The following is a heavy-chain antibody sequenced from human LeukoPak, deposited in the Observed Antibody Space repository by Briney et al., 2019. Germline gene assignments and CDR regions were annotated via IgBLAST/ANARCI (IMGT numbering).Heavy chain of an antibody. CDR3: AKRSPSGTFYFDY. D-gene: IGHD1-26*01. CDR1: GFTSSSYA. Sequence: PGGSLRLSCAASGFTSSSYALSWVRQSPGEGLEWVSSIGFRVGDILYAESVKGRFIISRDNSKNTLYLYMNSLRADDTAVYFCAKRSPSGTFYFDYWGQGTQVIVSS. V-gene: IGHV3-23*01. J-gene: IGHJ4*02. CDR2: IGFRVGDI.